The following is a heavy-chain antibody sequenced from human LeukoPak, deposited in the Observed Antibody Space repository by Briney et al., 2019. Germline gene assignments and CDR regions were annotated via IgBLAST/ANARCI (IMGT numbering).Heavy chain of an antibody. V-gene: IGHV1-24*01. CDR3: ATGTHYDLLPF. D-gene: IGHD3-9*01. CDR1: GYTFTSYG. J-gene: IGHJ4*02. CDR2: FDPGSGEI. Sequence: ASVKVSCKASGYTFTSYGISWVRQAPGKGLEWMGGFDPGSGEIIYEQKFQDRVTMTEDTSTDTAYMELSSLRSEDTALYYCATGTHYDLLPFWGQGTLVTVSS.